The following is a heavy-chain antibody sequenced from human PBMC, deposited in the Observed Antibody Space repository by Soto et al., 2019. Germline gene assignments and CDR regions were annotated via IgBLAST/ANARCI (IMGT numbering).Heavy chain of an antibody. D-gene: IGHD6-13*01. J-gene: IGHJ6*02. Sequence: PGGSLRLSCVASGITFRSRAMSFVRQAPGEGLEWVSVTTDTDGDRKYADSVRGRFTISRDNSKNTVYLQMNGLRAEDTALYFCAKVTKRAAAGRYEYYKYGMDVWGQGTTVTVSS. V-gene: IGHV3-23*01. CDR3: AKVTKRAAAGRYEYYKYGMDV. CDR1: GITFRSRA. CDR2: TTDTDGDR.